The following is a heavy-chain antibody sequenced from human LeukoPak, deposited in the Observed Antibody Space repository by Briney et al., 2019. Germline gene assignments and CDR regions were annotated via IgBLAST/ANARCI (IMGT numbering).Heavy chain of an antibody. CDR2: ISNNGGST. CDR1: GFRFSSYA. V-gene: IGHV3-64*01. J-gene: IGHJ4*02. CDR3: AKVPVRSLLCGGDCYSYYFDY. Sequence: PGGSLRLSCAATGFRFSSYAMHWVRQAPGKGLEYVSAISNNGGSTYYANSVKGRFTISRDNSKNTLYLQMGSLRAEDMAVYYCAKVPVRSLLCGGDCYSYYFDYWGQGTLVTVSS. D-gene: IGHD2-21*01.